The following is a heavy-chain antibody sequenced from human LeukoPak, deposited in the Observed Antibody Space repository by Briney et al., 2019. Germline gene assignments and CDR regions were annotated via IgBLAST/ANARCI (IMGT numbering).Heavy chain of an antibody. CDR1: GYTFTGYY. CDR2: INPNSGGT. V-gene: IGHV1-2*02. D-gene: IGHD3-16*02. CDR3: ARDGRITFGGVIVPYYFDY. J-gene: IGHJ4*02. Sequence: ASVKVSCKASGYTFTGYYMHWVRQAPGQGLEWMGWINPNSGGTNYAQKFQGRVTMTRDTSTSTAYMELSRLRSDDTAVYYCARDGRITFGGVIVPYYFDYWGQGTLVTVSS.